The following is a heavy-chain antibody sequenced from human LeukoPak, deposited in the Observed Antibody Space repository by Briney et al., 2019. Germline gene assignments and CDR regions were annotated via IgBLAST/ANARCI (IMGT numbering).Heavy chain of an antibody. D-gene: IGHD3-22*01. J-gene: IGHJ4*02. Sequence: GGSLRLSCAASGFTFSSYGMHWVRQAPGKGLEWVAVIWYDGSNKYYADSVKGRFTISRDNSKNTLYLQMNSLRAEDTAVYYCARDSPGGSYYDSSGYYEANHLDYWGQGTLVTVSS. V-gene: IGHV3-33*01. CDR3: ARDSPGGSYYDSSGYYEANHLDY. CDR2: IWYDGSNK. CDR1: GFTFSSYG.